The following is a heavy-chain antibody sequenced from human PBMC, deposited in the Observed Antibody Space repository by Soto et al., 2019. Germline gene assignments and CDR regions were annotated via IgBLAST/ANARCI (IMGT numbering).Heavy chain of an antibody. CDR1: GGSISSHY. J-gene: IGHJ6*02. D-gene: IGHD1-26*01. CDR3: GRDGRVEFGRDG. V-gene: IGHV4-59*11. CDR2: TFHRGRT. Sequence: SETLSLTCTVSGGSISSHYWSWVRQSPGKGLEWLGQTFHRGRTPYKPSLRSRSTISVATSTNQFSLNLNSVTTPHTAVYFCGRDGRVEFGRDGWGQGTKVTVS.